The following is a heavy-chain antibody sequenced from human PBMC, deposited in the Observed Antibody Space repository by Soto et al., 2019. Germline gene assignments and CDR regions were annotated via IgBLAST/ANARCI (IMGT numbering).Heavy chain of an antibody. CDR1: GGSFGNSA. J-gene: IGHJ4*02. CDR2: FIPAYRTL. Sequence: QVLLVQSGAEVKKPGSSVKISCKASGGSFGNSAINWVRQTPGQGLEWLGGFIPAYRTLNFAQKFKGRVTITADVSTGTAFMTLSGLASNDTAVYYCATGVIWIGYFTVDSWGQGTRVTVSS. V-gene: IGHV1-69*01. D-gene: IGHD3-3*01. CDR3: ATGVIWIGYFTVDS.